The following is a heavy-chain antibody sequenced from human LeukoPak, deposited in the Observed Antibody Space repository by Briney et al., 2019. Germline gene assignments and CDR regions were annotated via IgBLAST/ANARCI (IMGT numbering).Heavy chain of an antibody. J-gene: IGHJ4*02. D-gene: IGHD5-18*01. Sequence: GGSLRLSCAASGFTFSSYAMHWVRQAPGKGLEWVAVISYDGSNKYYADSVKGRFTISRDNSKNTLYLRMNSLRAEDTAVYYCASDRGYSLNPFDYWGQGTLVTVSS. CDR3: ASDRGYSLNPFDY. V-gene: IGHV3-30-3*01. CDR2: ISYDGSNK. CDR1: GFTFSSYA.